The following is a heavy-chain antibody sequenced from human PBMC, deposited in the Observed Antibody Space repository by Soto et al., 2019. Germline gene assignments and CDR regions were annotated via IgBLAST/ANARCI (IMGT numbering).Heavy chain of an antibody. V-gene: IGHV3-30-3*01. CDR2: ISYDGSNK. CDR3: ARDETEGGTYNWFAP. J-gene: IGHJ5*02. CDR1: GFTFSSYA. Sequence: QVQLVESGGGVGQPGRSLRLSCAASGFTFSSYAMHWVRQAPGKGLEWVAVISYDGSNKYYADSVKGRFTISRDNSKNTLYLQMNTLRAEDTAVYYCARDETEGGTYNWFAPWGQGTLVTVSS. D-gene: IGHD1-7*01.